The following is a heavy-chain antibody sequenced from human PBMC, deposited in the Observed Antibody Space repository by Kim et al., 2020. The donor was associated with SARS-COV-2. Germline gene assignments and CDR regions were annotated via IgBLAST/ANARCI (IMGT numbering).Heavy chain of an antibody. D-gene: IGHD6-6*01. Sequence: GGSLRLSCAASGFTFSSYGMHWVRQAPGKGLEWVAVIWYDGSNKYYADSVKGRFTISRDNSKNTLYLQMNSLRAEDTAVYYCARGVAARAYYYYGMDVWGQGTTVTVSS. CDR2: IWYDGSNK. CDR1: GFTFSSYG. J-gene: IGHJ6*02. CDR3: ARGVAARAYYYYGMDV. V-gene: IGHV3-33*01.